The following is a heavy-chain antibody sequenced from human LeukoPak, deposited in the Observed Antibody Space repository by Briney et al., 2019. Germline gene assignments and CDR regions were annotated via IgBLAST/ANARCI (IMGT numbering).Heavy chain of an antibody. CDR2: ISSSGTYV. Sequence: GGSLRLSCEASGFTFRSYAMTWVRQAPGKGLEWVSSISSSGTYVYYADSVKGRFTISRDNAKNSLSLQMNSLRADDAAVYYCARASSKQLAGYLPDGFDIWGQGTMVTVSS. CDR1: GFTFRSYA. D-gene: IGHD3-9*01. J-gene: IGHJ3*02. V-gene: IGHV3-21*01. CDR3: ARASSKQLAGYLPDGFDI.